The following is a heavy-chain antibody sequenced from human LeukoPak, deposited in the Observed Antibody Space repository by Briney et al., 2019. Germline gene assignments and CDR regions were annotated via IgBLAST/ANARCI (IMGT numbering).Heavy chain of an antibody. J-gene: IGHJ4*02. V-gene: IGHV3-23*01. CDR1: GLTFSSYA. Sequence: PWGSLRLTCAASGLTFSSYALSWVRQAPGKGLEWVSAISGSGGSTYYADPVKGRFTISRDNSKNTLYLQMNSLRAEGTAVYYSARLRPTHIVVANYYFDYWGQGTLVTVSS. CDR2: ISGSGGST. CDR3: ARLRPTHIVVANYYFDY. D-gene: IGHD2-21*01.